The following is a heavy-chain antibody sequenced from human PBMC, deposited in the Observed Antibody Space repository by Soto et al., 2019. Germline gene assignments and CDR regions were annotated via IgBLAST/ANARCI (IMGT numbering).Heavy chain of an antibody. J-gene: IGHJ5*02. CDR1: GGSFSGYY. Sequence: QVQLQQWGAGLLKPSETLSLTCAVYGGSFSGYYWSWIRQPPGKGLEWIGEINHSGSTNYNPSLKRRVTISVDTSKNQFSLKLSSVTAADTAVYYCARGRRVRGSTVTTRWDWFDPWGQGTLVTVSS. CDR3: ARGRRVRGSTVTTRWDWFDP. V-gene: IGHV4-34*01. D-gene: IGHD4-17*01. CDR2: INHSGST.